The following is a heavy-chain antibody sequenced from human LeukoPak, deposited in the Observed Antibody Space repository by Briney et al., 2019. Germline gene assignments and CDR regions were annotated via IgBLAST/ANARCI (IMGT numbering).Heavy chain of an antibody. CDR2: MYTSGST. D-gene: IGHD3-10*02. CDR3: ASLELFGELLTDDAFDI. J-gene: IGHJ3*02. V-gene: IGHV4-61*02. CDR1: GGSISSGDYY. Sequence: NPSQTLSLTCTVSGGSISSGDYYWSWIRQPAGKGLEWIGRMYTSGSTNYNPSLKSRVTISMDTSKNQFSLKLRSVTAADTAVYYCASLELFGELLTDDAFDIWGQGTMVTVSS.